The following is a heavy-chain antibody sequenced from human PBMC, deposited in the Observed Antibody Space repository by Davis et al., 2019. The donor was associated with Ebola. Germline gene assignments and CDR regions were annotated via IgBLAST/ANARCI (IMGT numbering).Heavy chain of an antibody. J-gene: IGHJ4*02. V-gene: IGHV1-18*04. D-gene: IGHD6-13*01. CDR3: ARGRIAAAARFDY. Sequence: ASVKVSCKASGYTFTGYFMHWVRQAPGQGLEWMGWISAHNGNTNYAQKLQGRVTMTRDTSTSTVYMELSSLRSEDTAVYYCARGRIAAAARFDYWGQGTLVTVSS. CDR1: GYTFTGYF. CDR2: ISAHNGNT.